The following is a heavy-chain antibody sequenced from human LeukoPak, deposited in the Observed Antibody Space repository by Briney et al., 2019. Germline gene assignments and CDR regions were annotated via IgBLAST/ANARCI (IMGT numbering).Heavy chain of an antibody. CDR2: IGTTGDT. J-gene: IGHJ4*02. V-gene: IGHV3-13*01. Sequence: PGGSLRLSCAASGFTFSRYDMHWVRQATGKGLEWVSGIGTTGDTYYPGSVKGRFTISRENAKNSLYLQMNSLRAGDTAVYYCARSASVGRGWYGFDYWGQGTLVTVFS. CDR3: ARSASVGRGWYGFDY. CDR1: GFTFSRYD. D-gene: IGHD6-19*01.